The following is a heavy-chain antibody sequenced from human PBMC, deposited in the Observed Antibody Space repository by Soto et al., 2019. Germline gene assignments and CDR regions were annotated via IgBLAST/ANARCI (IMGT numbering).Heavy chain of an antibody. V-gene: IGHV1-2*02. CDR3: ARGPASGSFDI. CDR2: INPKNGGT. Sequence: ASVKVSCKASGYTFTGYYIHWLRQAPGQELEWMGWINPKNGGTKYAQKFEGRVAMTRDTSISTVYLELTRLRSDDTVVFYCARGPASGSFDIWGQGTMVTVSS. CDR1: GYTFTGYY. J-gene: IGHJ3*02.